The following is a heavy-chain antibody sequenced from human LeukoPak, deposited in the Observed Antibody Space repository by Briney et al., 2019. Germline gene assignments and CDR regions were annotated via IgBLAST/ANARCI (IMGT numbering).Heavy chain of an antibody. CDR2: IYHSGST. Sequence: SETLSLTCAVSGDSISSGGYSWSWIRQPPGKGLEWIGYIYHSGSTYYNPSLKSRVTISVDRSKNQFSLKLSSVTAADTAVYYCARYSSGGSCYRDAFDIWGQGTMVTVSS. CDR1: GDSISSGGYS. D-gene: IGHD2-15*01. J-gene: IGHJ3*02. CDR3: ARYSSGGSCYRDAFDI. V-gene: IGHV4-30-2*01.